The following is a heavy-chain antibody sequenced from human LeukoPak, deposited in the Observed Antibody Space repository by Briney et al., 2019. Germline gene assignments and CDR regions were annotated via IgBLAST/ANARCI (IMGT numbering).Heavy chain of an antibody. D-gene: IGHD6-19*01. CDR2: IYYSGST. CDR3: ARDLRSPSYSSAAPDYYYYYMDV. V-gene: IGHV4-39*07. CDR1: GGSISSSSYY. Sequence: SETLSLTCTVSGGSISSSSYYWGWIRQPPGKGLEWIGSIYYSGSTYYNPSLKSRVTISVDTSKNQFSLKLSSVTAADTAVYYCARDLRSPSYSSAAPDYYYYYMDVWGKGTTVTVSS. J-gene: IGHJ6*03.